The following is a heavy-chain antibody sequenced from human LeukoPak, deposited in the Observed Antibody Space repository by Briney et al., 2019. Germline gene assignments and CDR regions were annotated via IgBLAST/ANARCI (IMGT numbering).Heavy chain of an antibody. CDR3: ARDHYYNSSGYTFGY. Sequence: SETLSLTCTVSSGSISSYYWSWIRQPPGKGPEWIGYIYSSGSTNYNPSLKGRVTISVDTSKNQFSLKLSSVTAADTAVYYCARDHYYNSSGYTFGYWGQGTLVTVSS. D-gene: IGHD3-22*01. CDR1: SGSISSYY. J-gene: IGHJ4*02. V-gene: IGHV4-59*01. CDR2: IYSSGST.